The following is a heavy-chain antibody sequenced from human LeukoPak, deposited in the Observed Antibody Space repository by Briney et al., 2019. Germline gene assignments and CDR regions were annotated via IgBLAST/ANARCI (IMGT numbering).Heavy chain of an antibody. J-gene: IGHJ6*03. CDR1: GFIFNSYG. Sequence: QTGGSLRLSCAASGFIFNSYGMHWVRQAPGKGLEWVTVIRYDGSYKHYADSVKGRFTISRDNSKNTLYLQMNSLRAEDTAIYYCAKNGDRGAYCSGGSCYPYYYYNMDVWGKGTTVTISS. D-gene: IGHD2-15*01. V-gene: IGHV3-33*06. CDR2: IRYDGSYK. CDR3: AKNGDRGAYCSGGSCYPYYYYNMDV.